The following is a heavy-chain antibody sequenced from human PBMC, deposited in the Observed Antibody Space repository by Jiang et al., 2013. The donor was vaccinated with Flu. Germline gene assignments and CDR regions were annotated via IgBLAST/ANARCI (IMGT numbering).Heavy chain of an antibody. CDR2: VNPYSGNT. D-gene: IGHD5-18*01. CDR3: TRKYNYGAMYDY. Sequence: SVKVSCKASGYIFASYDIIWLRQAAGQGLEWVGKVNPYSGNTEYAQNFQGRVTMTRDTSINTAYMELRSLRSEDTAIYYCTRKYNYGAMYDYWGQGTLVTVSS. J-gene: IGHJ4*02. CDR1: GYIFASYD. V-gene: IGHV1-8*01.